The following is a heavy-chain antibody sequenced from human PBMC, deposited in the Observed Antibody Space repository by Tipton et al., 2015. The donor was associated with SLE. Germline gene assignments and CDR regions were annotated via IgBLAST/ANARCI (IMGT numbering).Heavy chain of an antibody. CDR2: IYYSGSP. Sequence: TLSLTCTVSGGSISSYYWSWIRQPPGKGLEWIGYIYYSGSPNYNPSLKSRVTISVDTSKNQFSLKLSSVTAADTAVYYCASQGMDDIWGQGTMVTVSS. CDR1: GGSISSYY. D-gene: IGHD5-24*01. J-gene: IGHJ3*02. CDR3: ASQGMDDI. V-gene: IGHV4-59*08.